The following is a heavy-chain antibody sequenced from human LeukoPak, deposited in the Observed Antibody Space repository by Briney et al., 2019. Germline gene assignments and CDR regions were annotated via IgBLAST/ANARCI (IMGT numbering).Heavy chain of an antibody. Sequence: SETLSLTCTVSGGSISSSSYYWGWIRQPPGKGLEWIGSIYYSGSTYYNPSLKSRVTISVDTSKNQFSLKLSSVTAADTAVYYCARVGVDYSGNIIKYFFDYWGQGTLVTVSS. V-gene: IGHV4-39*01. CDR1: GGSISSSSYY. J-gene: IGHJ4*02. CDR2: IYYSGST. D-gene: IGHD4-23*01. CDR3: ARVGVDYSGNIIKYFFDY.